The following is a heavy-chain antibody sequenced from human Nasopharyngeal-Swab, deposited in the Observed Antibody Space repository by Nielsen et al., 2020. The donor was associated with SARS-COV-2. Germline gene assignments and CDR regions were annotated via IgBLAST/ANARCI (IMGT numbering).Heavy chain of an antibody. Sequence: SETLSLTCAVYGGSFSGYYWSWIRQPPGKGLEWIGEINHSGSTNYNPSLKSRVTISVDTSKNQFSLKLSSVTAADTAVYYCARGFGDSSGYQKGYFDYWGQGTLVTVPS. CDR3: ARGFGDSSGYQKGYFDY. V-gene: IGHV4-34*01. J-gene: IGHJ4*02. D-gene: IGHD3-22*01. CDR1: GGSFSGYY. CDR2: INHSGST.